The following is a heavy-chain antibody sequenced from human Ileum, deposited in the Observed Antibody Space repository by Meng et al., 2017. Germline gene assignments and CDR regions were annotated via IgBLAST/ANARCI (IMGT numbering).Heavy chain of an antibody. CDR3: ARGVVSGSHYNTS. D-gene: IGHD3-10*01. Sequence: QVQLQALGPGRVEHSGTPVLTCAVPGGSSSSSIWWSWVRQPPEKGLEWIGEIHHSGTTNYSPSLKRRLTISVDKSKNQFTLKLQSVTAADTAVYFCARGVVSGSHYNTSWGQGILVTVSS. J-gene: IGHJ5*02. CDR1: GGSSSSSIW. V-gene: IGHV4-4*02. CDR2: IHHSGTT.